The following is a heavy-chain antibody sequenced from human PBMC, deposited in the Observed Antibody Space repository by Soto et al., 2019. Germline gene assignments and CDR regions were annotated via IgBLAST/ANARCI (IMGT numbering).Heavy chain of an antibody. J-gene: IGHJ4*02. V-gene: IGHV3-30-3*01. Sequence: QVQLVESGGGVVQPGRSLRLSCAASGFTFSSYAMHWVRQAPGKGVEWVAVISYDGSNKYYADSVKGPFTISRDNSKNTLYLQRNTLRAGDTALYYWAGGGGSYYGWGQGTLVTVSS. CDR1: GFTFSSYA. CDR3: AGGGGSYYG. D-gene: IGHD1-26*01. CDR2: ISYDGSNK.